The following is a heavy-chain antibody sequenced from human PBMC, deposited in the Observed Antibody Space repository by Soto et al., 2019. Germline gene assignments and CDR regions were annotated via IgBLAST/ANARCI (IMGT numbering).Heavy chain of an antibody. V-gene: IGHV1-18*01. CDR2: ISGYNGNA. J-gene: IGHJ5*01. CDR3: AREGSYGWYDC. CDR1: GYTFSSHG. D-gene: IGHD2-15*01. Sequence: QVQLVQSGAEVRKPGASVKVSCKASGYTFSSHGIIWVRQAPGQGLEWMGWISGYNGNAKYAQRFQGRVIMTTDTSTRTVYMDLRSLGSDDSAVYYCAREGSYGWYDCWGQGTLVTVSS.